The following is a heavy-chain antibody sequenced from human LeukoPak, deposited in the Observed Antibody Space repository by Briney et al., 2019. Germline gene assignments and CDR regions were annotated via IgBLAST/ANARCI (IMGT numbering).Heavy chain of an antibody. CDR3: ARGYSCSGGSCYFDN. D-gene: IGHD2-15*01. J-gene: IGHJ4*02. Sequence: GGSLRLSCAASGFTFSSYSMNWVRQAPGKGLEWVSSISSSSSYIYYADSVKGRFTISRDNAKNSLYLQMNSLRAEDTAVYYCARGYSCSGGSCYFDNWGQGTLVTVSS. CDR2: ISSSSSYI. V-gene: IGHV3-21*01. CDR1: GFTFSSYS.